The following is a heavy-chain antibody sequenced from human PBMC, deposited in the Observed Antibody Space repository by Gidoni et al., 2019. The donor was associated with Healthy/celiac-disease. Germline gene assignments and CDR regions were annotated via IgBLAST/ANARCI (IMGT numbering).Heavy chain of an antibody. J-gene: IGHJ4*02. CDR1: GFTFSSYA. Sequence: EVQLVESGGGLVQPGGSLRLSCSASGFTFSSYAMHWVRQAPGKGLEYVSAISSNGGSTDYADSVKGRFTISRDNSKNTLYLQMSSLRAEDTAVYYCVKGIEKTYYYDSSGSYWGQGTLVTVSS. CDR3: VKGIEKTYYYDSSGSY. D-gene: IGHD3-22*01. V-gene: IGHV3-64D*08. CDR2: ISSNGGST.